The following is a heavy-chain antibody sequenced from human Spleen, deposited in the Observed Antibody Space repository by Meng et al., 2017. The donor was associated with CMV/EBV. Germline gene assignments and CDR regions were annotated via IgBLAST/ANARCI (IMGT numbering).Heavy chain of an antibody. CDR1: GFTFRSYG. J-gene: IGHJ3*01. CDR3: AKDLGSFYELNAFDV. CDR2: IWHDGSKT. Sequence: GGSLRLSCAASGFTFRSYGMHWVRQALGKGLEWVAFIWHDGSKTYYADSVKGRITIARDNSKNTLDVQMNSLRAEDTAVYYCAKDLGSFYELNAFDVWGQGTMVTVSS. D-gene: IGHD2/OR15-2a*01. V-gene: IGHV3-30*02.